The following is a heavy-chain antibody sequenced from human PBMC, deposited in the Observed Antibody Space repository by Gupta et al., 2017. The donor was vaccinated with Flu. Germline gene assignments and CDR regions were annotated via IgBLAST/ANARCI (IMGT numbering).Heavy chain of an antibody. J-gene: IGHJ4*02. CDR2: IGGEGSYQ. Sequence: QVQLVESGGGVVQPGRSLRLSCAASGFTFSSYGMHWVRQAPGKGLEWVAVIGGEGSYQYYEDYVKGRVTISRDNSKNKLYLQMNSLRADDTAVYWCARSEWNYFEYWGQGTLVTVSA. CDR3: ARSEWNYFEY. CDR1: GFTFSSYG. V-gene: IGHV3-33*01. D-gene: IGHD2-8*01.